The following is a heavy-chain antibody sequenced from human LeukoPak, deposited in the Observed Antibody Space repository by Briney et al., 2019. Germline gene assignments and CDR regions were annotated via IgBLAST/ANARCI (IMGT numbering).Heavy chain of an antibody. CDR3: ASPIAAAGTDAFNI. V-gene: IGHV1-46*01. Sequence: GASVTVSCKASGYTFTSYYMHWVRQAPGQGLEWMGIINPSGGSTTYAQKFQGRVTMTRDTSTSTVYMELSSLRSEDTAVYYCASPIAAAGTDAFNIWGQGTMVTVSS. CDR1: GYTFTSYY. J-gene: IGHJ3*02. CDR2: INPSGGST. D-gene: IGHD6-13*01.